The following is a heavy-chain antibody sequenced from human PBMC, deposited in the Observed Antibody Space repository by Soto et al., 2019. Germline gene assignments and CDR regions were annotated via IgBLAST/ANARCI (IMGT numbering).Heavy chain of an antibody. D-gene: IGHD3-10*01. V-gene: IGHV3-30-3*01. CDR3: ARGSARGGGYFDY. J-gene: IGHJ4*02. CDR1: GFTFSSYA. CDR2: ISYDGSNK. Sequence: QVQLVESGGGVVQPGRSLRLSCAASGFTFSSYAMHWVRQAPGKGLEWVAVISYDGSNKYYADSVKGRFTISRDNSKNTLYLQMNSLSAEDTAVYYCARGSARGGGYFDYWGQGTLVTVSS.